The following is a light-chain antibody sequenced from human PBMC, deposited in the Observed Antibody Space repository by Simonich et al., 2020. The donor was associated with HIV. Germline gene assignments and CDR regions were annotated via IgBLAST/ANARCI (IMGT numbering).Light chain of an antibody. J-gene: IGKJ5*01. CDR3: QQYNNWLPIT. Sequence: DIVMTQSPDSLSVSLGERATINCKSSQSVLYSSNNKNSLSWYQQKPGQPPKLLIYWASTRESGVPDRFSASGSGTDFTLTISSLQAEDVAVYYCQQYNNWLPITFGQGTRLEIK. CDR1: QSVLYSSNNKNS. V-gene: IGKV4-1*01. CDR2: WAS.